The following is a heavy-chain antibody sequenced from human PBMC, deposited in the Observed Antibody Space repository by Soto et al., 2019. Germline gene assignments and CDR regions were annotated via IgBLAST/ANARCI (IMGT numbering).Heavy chain of an antibody. J-gene: IGHJ4*02. Sequence: GGSLRLSCAASGFTFSSYGMHWVRQAPGKGLEWVAVISYDGSNKYYADSVKGRFTISRDNSKNTLYLQMNSLRAEDTAVYYCAKDGLGYCSSTSCYTGFDYWGQGTLVTVSS. CDR2: ISYDGSNK. CDR1: GFTFSSYG. CDR3: AKDGLGYCSSTSCYTGFDY. D-gene: IGHD2-2*02. V-gene: IGHV3-30*18.